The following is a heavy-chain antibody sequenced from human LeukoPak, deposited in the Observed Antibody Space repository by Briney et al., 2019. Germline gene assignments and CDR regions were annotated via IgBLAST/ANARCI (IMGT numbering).Heavy chain of an antibody. Sequence: PGGSLRLSCAASGFTFSSYAMSWVRQAPGKGLEWVSAISGSGGSTYYADSVKGRFTISRDNSKNTLYLQMNSLRAEDTAVYYCAKDSTHYDFWSGYDYWGQGTLVTVSS. D-gene: IGHD3-3*01. CDR3: AKDSTHYDFWSGYDY. J-gene: IGHJ4*02. V-gene: IGHV3-23*01. CDR2: ISGSGGST. CDR1: GFTFSSYA.